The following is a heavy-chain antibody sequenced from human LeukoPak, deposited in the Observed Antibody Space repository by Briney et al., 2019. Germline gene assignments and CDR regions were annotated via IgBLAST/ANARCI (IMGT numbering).Heavy chain of an antibody. CDR1: GGSISSDSYY. CDR2: IYYSGKT. CDR3: GRAPDS. V-gene: IGHV4-39*01. Sequence: SETLSLTCSVSGGSISSDSYYGGWIRQPPGKGLEWIASIYYSGKTFYNPSLKSRVIISIDASKTQFSLKLTSVTAADTAVYYCGRAPDSWGQGTLVTVSS. J-gene: IGHJ5*01.